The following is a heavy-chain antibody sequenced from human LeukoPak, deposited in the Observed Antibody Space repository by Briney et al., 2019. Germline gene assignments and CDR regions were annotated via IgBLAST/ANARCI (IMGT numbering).Heavy chain of an antibody. CDR2: IYYSGST. Sequence: SETLFLTCTVSGGSVSSGSYYWSWIRQPPGKGLEWIGYIYYSGSTNYNPSLKSRVTISVDTSKNQFSLKLSSVTAADTAVYYCARESLRRGYSYGYRGFDYWGQGTLVTVSS. V-gene: IGHV4-61*01. CDR3: ARESLRRGYSYGYRGFDY. J-gene: IGHJ4*02. CDR1: GGSVSSGSYY. D-gene: IGHD5-18*01.